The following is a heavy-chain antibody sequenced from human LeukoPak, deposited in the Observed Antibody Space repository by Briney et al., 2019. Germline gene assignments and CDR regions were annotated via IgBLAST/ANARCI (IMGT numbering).Heavy chain of an antibody. J-gene: IGHJ4*02. V-gene: IGHV3-23*01. Sequence: RGSLRLSCAASGFSFDTYAMTWVRQAPGKGLEWVSAISGDGGSTYYAVSVKGRFTISRDNSKNTLYLQMNGLRAEDTAVYYCTLGSLYSSSWYGDYWGQGTLVTVSS. CDR3: TLGSLYSSSWYGDY. CDR1: GFSFDTYA. D-gene: IGHD6-13*01. CDR2: ISGDGGST.